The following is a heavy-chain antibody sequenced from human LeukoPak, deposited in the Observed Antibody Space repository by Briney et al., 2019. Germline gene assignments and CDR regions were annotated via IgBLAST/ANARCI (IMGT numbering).Heavy chain of an antibody. D-gene: IGHD3-9*01. Sequence: SQTLSLTCTVSGGSISSGDYYWSWIRQPPGKGLEWIGYIYYSGSTYYNPSLKSRVTISVDTSKNRFSLKLSSVTAADTAVYYCARDAKLRYFDYWGQGTLVTVSS. CDR2: IYYSGST. CDR1: GGSISSGDYY. CDR3: ARDAKLRYFDY. J-gene: IGHJ4*02. V-gene: IGHV4-30-4*01.